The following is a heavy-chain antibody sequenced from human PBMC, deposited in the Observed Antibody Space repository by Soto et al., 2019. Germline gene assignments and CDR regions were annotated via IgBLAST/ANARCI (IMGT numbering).Heavy chain of an antibody. CDR3: ARDRLVPYGCGMDV. CDR1: GFTFRSYG. D-gene: IGHD2-2*01. CDR2: IWFDGSKK. J-gene: IGHJ6*02. V-gene: IGHV3-33*01. Sequence: QMQPVESGGGVVQPGRSLRLSCAASGFTFRSYGSHWVRQAPGKGLEWVALIWFDGSKKYYVDSVKGRFAVSRDNSKNTLYLQMNSLRVEDTAVYYCARDRLVPYGCGMDVWGQGTTVTVSS.